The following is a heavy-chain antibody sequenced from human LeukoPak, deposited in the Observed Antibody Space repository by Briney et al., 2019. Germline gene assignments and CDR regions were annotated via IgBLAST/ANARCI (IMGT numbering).Heavy chain of an antibody. CDR2: INQDGSEE. Sequence: GGSLTLSCAASGFTFSGSWMSWVRRAPGQGLECVANINQDGSEEYYVDSVKGRFTISRDNAKNSLYLQMNSLTAEDTAFYFCARGAYRGVDYWGQGTLVTVSS. V-gene: IGHV3-7*01. CDR1: GFTFSGSW. J-gene: IGHJ4*02. CDR3: ARGAYRGVDY. D-gene: IGHD3-10*01.